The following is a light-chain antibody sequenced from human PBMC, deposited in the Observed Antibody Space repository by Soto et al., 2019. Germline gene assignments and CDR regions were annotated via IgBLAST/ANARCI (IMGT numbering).Light chain of an antibody. Sequence: QSVLTQPPSVSGAPGQRVTISCTGSSSNIGAGYDVHWYQQLPGTAPKLLIYGNSNRPSGVPDRFSGSKSGTSASLAITGLQAEDEAEYYCQSYDSSLSGLDVFGTGIKLTVL. CDR2: GNS. CDR1: SSNIGAGYD. J-gene: IGLJ1*01. V-gene: IGLV1-40*01. CDR3: QSYDSSLSGLDV.